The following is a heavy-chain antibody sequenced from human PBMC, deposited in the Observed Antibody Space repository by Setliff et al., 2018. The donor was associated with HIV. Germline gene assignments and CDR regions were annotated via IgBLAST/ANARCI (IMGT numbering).Heavy chain of an antibody. D-gene: IGHD3-22*01. CDR2: ISGSGSTI. Sequence: KPGGSLRLSCAASGFTFSDYYMSWIRQAPGKGLEWVACISGSGSTIYYADSVKGRFTISRDNAKNSLYLQMNSLRAEDTAVYYCARGPYYYDSSGPFDYWGQGTLVTVSS. CDR1: GFTFSDYY. V-gene: IGHV3-11*04. J-gene: IGHJ4*02. CDR3: ARGPYYYDSSGPFDY.